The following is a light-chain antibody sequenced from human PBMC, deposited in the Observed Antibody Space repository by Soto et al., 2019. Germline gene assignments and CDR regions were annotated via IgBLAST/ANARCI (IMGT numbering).Light chain of an antibody. Sequence: DIQMTQSPSSLSASVGDTVTITCRASQGISSSLAWYQQKAGKVPDLLIYGASTLQSGVPSHFSGSGSGTDFTLTISSLQHEDVATYYCQEYHSPPFTFGPGTKVEMK. CDR2: GAS. CDR3: QEYHSPPFT. J-gene: IGKJ3*01. V-gene: IGKV1-27*01. CDR1: QGISSS.